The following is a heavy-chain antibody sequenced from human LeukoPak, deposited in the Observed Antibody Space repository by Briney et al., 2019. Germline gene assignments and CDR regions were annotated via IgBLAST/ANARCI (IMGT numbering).Heavy chain of an antibody. V-gene: IGHV4-38-2*01. CDR2: IYHSGST. CDR1: GYSISSGYY. D-gene: IGHD5-24*01. CDR3: ARQLNAFDI. J-gene: IGHJ3*02. Sequence: SETLSLTCAVSGYSISSGYYWGWIRQPPGKGLEWIGSIYHSGSTYYNPSLKSRVTISVDTSKNQFSLKLSSVTAAGTAVYYCARQLNAFDIWGQGTMVTVSS.